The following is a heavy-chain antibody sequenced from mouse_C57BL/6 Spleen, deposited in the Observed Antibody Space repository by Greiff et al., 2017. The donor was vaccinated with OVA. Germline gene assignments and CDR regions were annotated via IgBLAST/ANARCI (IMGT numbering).Heavy chain of an antibody. CDR3: AREGLRSSFAY. D-gene: IGHD1-1*01. J-gene: IGHJ3*01. Sequence: QVQLQQPGAELVRPGSSVKLSCKASGYTFTSYWMHWVKQRPIQGLEWIGNIDPSDSETQYNPKFKDKATLTVDKSSSTAYMQLSSLTSEDSAVYYCAREGLRSSFAYWGQGTLVTVSA. V-gene: IGHV1-52*01. CDR1: GYTFTSYW. CDR2: IDPSDSET.